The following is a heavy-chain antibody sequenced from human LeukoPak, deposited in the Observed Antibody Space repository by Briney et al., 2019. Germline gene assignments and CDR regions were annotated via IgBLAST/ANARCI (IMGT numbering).Heavy chain of an antibody. J-gene: IGHJ6*03. CDR2: INHSGST. Sequence: SETLSLTCAVYGGSFSGYYWSWIRQPPGKGLEWIGEINHSGSTNYNPSLKSRVTISVDTSKNQFSLKLSSVTAADTAVYYCAREASSGWYSYYYMDVWGKGTTVTVSS. V-gene: IGHV4-34*01. D-gene: IGHD6-19*01. CDR1: GGSFSGYY. CDR3: AREASSGWYSYYYMDV.